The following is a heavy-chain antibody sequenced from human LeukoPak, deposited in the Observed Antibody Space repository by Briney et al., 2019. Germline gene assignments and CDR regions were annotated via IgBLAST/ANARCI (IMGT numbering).Heavy chain of an antibody. CDR1: GFTFNNYA. CDR2: ISGSGGGT. V-gene: IGHV3-23*01. CDR3: AKTVGPPYYFDY. D-gene: IGHD4-11*01. Sequence: PGGSLRLSCAASGFTFNNYAMNWVRQGPGKGLEWVSGISGSGGGTYYADSVKGRFTISRDNSKNTLYLQMNSLRAEDTAVHYCAKTVGPPYYFDYWGQGTLVTVSS. J-gene: IGHJ4*02.